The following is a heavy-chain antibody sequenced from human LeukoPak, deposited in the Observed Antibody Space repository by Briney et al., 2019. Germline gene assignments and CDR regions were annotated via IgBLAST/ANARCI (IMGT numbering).Heavy chain of an antibody. V-gene: IGHV4-38-2*02. CDR3: ARVRQNWNPLDY. D-gene: IGHD1-1*01. CDR2: IYHSGST. J-gene: IGHJ4*02. Sequence: SETLSLTCTVSGYSISSGYYWGWIRQPPGKGLEWIGSIYHSGSTYYNPSLKSRVTISVDTSKNHFSLKLSSVTATDTAVYYCARVRQNWNPLDYWGQGTLVTVSS. CDR1: GYSISSGYY.